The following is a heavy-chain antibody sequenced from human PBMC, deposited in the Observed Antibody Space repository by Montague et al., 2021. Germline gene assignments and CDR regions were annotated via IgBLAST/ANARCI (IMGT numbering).Heavy chain of an antibody. CDR1: GGSVSSASYY. V-gene: IGHV4-31*03. CDR3: ARSGGYCSGGRCDTFDY. Sequence: TLSLTCTVSGGSVSSASYYWGWIRQHPGKGPEWIGSIYDSGSTNYNPSLKSRLTLSRDTSKNQVSLRLTSVTAAETAVYYCARSGGYCSGGRCDTFDYWGQGTLVTVSS. D-gene: IGHD2-15*01. J-gene: IGHJ4*02. CDR2: IYDSGST.